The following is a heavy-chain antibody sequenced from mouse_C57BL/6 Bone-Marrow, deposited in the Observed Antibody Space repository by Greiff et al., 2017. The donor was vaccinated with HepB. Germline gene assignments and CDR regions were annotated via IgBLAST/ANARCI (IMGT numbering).Heavy chain of an antibody. V-gene: IGHV1-66*01. Sequence: QVQLQQSGPELVKPGASVKISCKASGYSFTSYYIHWVKQRPGQGLEWIGWIYPGSGNTKYNEKFKGKATLTADTSSSTAYMQLSSLTSEDSAVYYCARLYYYGSSYVDYWGQGTTLTVSS. CDR3: ARLYYYGSSYVDY. CDR2: IYPGSGNT. D-gene: IGHD1-1*01. J-gene: IGHJ2*01. CDR1: GYSFTSYY.